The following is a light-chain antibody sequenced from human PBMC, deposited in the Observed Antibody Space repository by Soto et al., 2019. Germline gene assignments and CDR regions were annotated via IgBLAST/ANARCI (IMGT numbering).Light chain of an antibody. CDR1: QSIINW. J-gene: IGKJ1*01. V-gene: IGKV1-5*03. CDR3: QQYNGT. CDR2: KAY. Sequence: DIQMTQSPSTLSASVGDRVTITCRASQSIINWLAWYQQKPGKAPKLLIYKAYSLESGVSSRFSGSGSGTEFTLTISSLQPDDFATYCCQQYNGTFGQGTKVEIK.